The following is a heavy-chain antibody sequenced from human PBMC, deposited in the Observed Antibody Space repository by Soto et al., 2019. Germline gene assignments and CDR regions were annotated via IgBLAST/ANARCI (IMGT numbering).Heavy chain of an antibody. V-gene: IGHV1-24*01. Sequence: ASVKVSCKVSGYTLTELSMHWVRQAPGKGLEWMGGFDPEDGETIYAQKFQGRVTMTEDTSTDTAYMELSSLRSEDTAVYYCATGPVDCSGGSCHHPRFDYWGQGTLVTVSS. CDR2: FDPEDGET. D-gene: IGHD2-15*01. J-gene: IGHJ4*02. CDR1: GYTLTELS. CDR3: ATGPVDCSGGSCHHPRFDY.